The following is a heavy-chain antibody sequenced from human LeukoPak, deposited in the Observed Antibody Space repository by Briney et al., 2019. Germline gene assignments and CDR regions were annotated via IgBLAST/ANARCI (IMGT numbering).Heavy chain of an antibody. CDR3: ARGGQWLVTWYFDY. CDR2: INHSGST. CDR1: GGSISSSSYY. J-gene: IGHJ4*02. V-gene: IGHV4-39*07. D-gene: IGHD6-19*01. Sequence: PSETLSLTCTVSGGSISSSSYYWGWIRQPPGKGLEWIGEINHSGSTNYNPSLKSRVTISVDTSKNQFSLKLSSVTAADTAVYYCARGGQWLVTWYFDYWGQGTLVTVSS.